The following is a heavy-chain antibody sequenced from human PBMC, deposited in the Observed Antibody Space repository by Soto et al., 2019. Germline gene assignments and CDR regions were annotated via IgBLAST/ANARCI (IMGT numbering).Heavy chain of an antibody. V-gene: IGHV4-31*11. Sequence: SETLSLTCAVSGGSFTSNNWWTWIRQHPGKGLEWIGYIYYSGSTYYNPSLKSRVTISVDTSKNQFSLKLSSVTAADTAVYYCAREFVEMATIAWFDPWGQGTLVTVSS. CDR2: IYYSGST. J-gene: IGHJ5*02. D-gene: IGHD5-12*01. CDR3: AREFVEMATIAWFDP. CDR1: GGSFTSNNW.